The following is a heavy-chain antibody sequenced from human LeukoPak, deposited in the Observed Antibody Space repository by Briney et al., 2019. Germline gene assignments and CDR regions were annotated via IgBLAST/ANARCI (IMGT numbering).Heavy chain of an antibody. V-gene: IGHV4-4*07. CDR2: LSTSGTT. J-gene: IGHJ6*02. CDR1: GGSLSGYY. CDR3: AREFSIWFGELSPPDYYYYGMDV. Sequence: PSETLSLTCTVSGGSLSGYYWSWIRQPAGKGLEWIGRLSTSGTTNYNPSLKSRLTISLDTSKNQLSLNLTSMTAADTAVYYCAREFSIWFGELSPPDYYYYGMDVWGQGTTVTVSS. D-gene: IGHD3-10*01.